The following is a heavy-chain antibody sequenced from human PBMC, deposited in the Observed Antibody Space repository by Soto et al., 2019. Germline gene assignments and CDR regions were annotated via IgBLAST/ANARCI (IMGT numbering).Heavy chain of an antibody. D-gene: IGHD3-3*01. CDR1: GYTFTSCG. V-gene: IGHV1-18*04. CDR3: ARGPMITIFGVVSIDWFAP. CDR2: INAYNGNT. J-gene: IGHJ5*02. Sequence: GSSVKVSCKASGYTFTSCGISWVRQAPAQGLEWMGWINAYNGNTSQAQKLQGRVTMTTDTSTNTAYMELRRLRSDEPAVYYLARGPMITIFGVVSIDWFAPWGQGTLVTVPQ.